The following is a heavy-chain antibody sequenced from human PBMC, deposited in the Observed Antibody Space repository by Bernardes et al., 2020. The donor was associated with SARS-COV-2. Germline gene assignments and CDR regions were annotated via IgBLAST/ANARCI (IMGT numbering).Heavy chain of an antibody. V-gene: IGHV4-34*01. CDR1: CWSFSGYY. Sequence: ETLSLTCAVYCWSFSGYYWSWIRHPPGKGLEWIGEIHHSVSPNYTPSLKSRVTISVDTSKNQFSLKLSSVTAADTAVYYCARTFRWYHYFDYWGQGTLVTVSS. J-gene: IGHJ4*02. D-gene: IGHD2-15*01. CDR3: ARTFRWYHYFDY. CDR2: IHHSVSP.